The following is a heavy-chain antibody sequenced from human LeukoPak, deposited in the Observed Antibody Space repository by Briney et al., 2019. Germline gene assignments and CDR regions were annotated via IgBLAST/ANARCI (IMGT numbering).Heavy chain of an antibody. J-gene: IGHJ4*02. D-gene: IGHD3-22*01. CDR1: GYTFTSYY. CDR2: INPSGDST. V-gene: IGHV1-46*01. CDR3: AREPRYYDSSGYFDY. Sequence: GASVKVSCKASGYTFTSYYMHWVRQAPGQGLEWMGIINPSGDSTSYAQKFQGRVTMTRDTSTSTVYMELSSLRSEDTAVYYCAREPRYYDSSGYFDYWGQGTLVTVSS.